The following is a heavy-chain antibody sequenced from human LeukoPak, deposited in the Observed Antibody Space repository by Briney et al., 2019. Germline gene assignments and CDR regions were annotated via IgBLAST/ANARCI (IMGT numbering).Heavy chain of an antibody. CDR1: GFIFSDYV. D-gene: IGHD3-3*01. CDR2: ISGNGGST. Sequence: GGSLRLSCAASGFIFSDYVMNWVRQAPGKGLEWVSSISGNGGSTYYADYVKGRFTIPRENSKNTLYLQMNSLRAEDTAVYYCTRPLNWRTRRGFNWFDPWGQGTLVIVSS. CDR3: TRPLNWRTRRGFNWFDP. V-gene: IGHV3-23*01. J-gene: IGHJ5*02.